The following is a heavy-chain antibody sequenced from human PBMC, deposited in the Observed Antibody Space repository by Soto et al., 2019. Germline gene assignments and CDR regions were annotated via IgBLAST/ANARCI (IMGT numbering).Heavy chain of an antibody. D-gene: IGHD3-3*01. CDR2: ISGSGGST. CDR1: GFTFSSYA. CDR3: AKVLRITFFVSVDAFNI. Sequence: GGSLRLSCAASGFTFSSYAMSWVRQAPGKGLEWVSAISGSGGSTYYADSVKGRFTISRDNSKNTLYLQMNSLRAEDTAVYYCAKVLRITFFVSVDAFNIWGQGKMVTV. J-gene: IGHJ3*02. V-gene: IGHV3-23*01.